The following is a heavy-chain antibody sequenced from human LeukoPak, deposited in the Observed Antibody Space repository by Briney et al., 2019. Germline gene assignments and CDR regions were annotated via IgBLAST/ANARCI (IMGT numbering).Heavy chain of an antibody. CDR3: ARGRGYSYGRARGYYFDY. V-gene: IGHV1-8*01. Sequence: VSVKVSCKASGYTFTSYDINWVRQATGQGLEWMGWMNPNSGNTGYAQKFRGRVTMTRNTSISTAYMELSSLRSEDTAVYYCARGRGYSYGRARGYYFDYWGQGTLVTVSS. D-gene: IGHD5-18*01. J-gene: IGHJ4*02. CDR1: GYTFTSYD. CDR2: MNPNSGNT.